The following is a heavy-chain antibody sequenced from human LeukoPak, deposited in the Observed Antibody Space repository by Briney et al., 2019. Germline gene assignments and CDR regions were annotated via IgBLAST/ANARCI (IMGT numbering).Heavy chain of an antibody. D-gene: IGHD5/OR15-5a*01. V-gene: IGHV1-18*04. J-gene: IGHJ4*02. CDR2: ISGYSGNT. Sequence: GASVKVSCKASGYTFTGYYMHWVRQAPGQGLEWMGWISGYSGNTKYAEKIQGRVTMTTDTSTSTTYTELRSLRSDDTAVYYCARDAVSTTTVGGIDYWGQGTLVTVSS. CDR1: GYTFTGYY. CDR3: ARDAVSTTTVGGIDY.